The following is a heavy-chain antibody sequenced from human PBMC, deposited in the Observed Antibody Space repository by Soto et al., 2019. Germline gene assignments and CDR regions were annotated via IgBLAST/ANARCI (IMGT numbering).Heavy chain of an antibody. CDR2: ISSSGGST. CDR1: GFTFSSYA. V-gene: IGHV3-23*01. J-gene: IGHJ4*02. Sequence: PGGSLRLSCAASGFTFSSYAMSWVRQAPGKGLEWVSAISSSGGSTYYADSVKGRFTISRDNSKNTLYLQMNSLRAEDTAVYYCAEYGGKAEYSSGWTHRYFGYWGQGTLVTVSS. CDR3: AEYGGKAEYSSGWTHRYFGY. D-gene: IGHD6-19*01.